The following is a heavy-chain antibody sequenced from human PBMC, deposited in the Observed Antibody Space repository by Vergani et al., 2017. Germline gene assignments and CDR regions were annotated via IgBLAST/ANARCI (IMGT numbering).Heavy chain of an antibody. CDR2: IRYDGSNK. Sequence: VQLVESGGGLVKPGGSLRLSCAASGFTFSSYSMNWVRQAPGKGLEWVAFIRYDGSNKYYADSVTGRFTISRDNSKNTLYLQMNSLRAEDTAVYYCAKENPGYSSSWLYYYYYYMDVWGKGTTVTVSS. D-gene: IGHD6-13*01. CDR1: GFTFSSYS. J-gene: IGHJ6*03. V-gene: IGHV3-30*02. CDR3: AKENPGYSSSWLYYYYYYMDV.